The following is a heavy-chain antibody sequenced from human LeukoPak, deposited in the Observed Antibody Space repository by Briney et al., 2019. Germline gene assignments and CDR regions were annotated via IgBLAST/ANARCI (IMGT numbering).Heavy chain of an antibody. CDR2: IYPGDSDT. J-gene: IGHJ6*02. D-gene: IGHD4-17*01. CDR1: GYSFTSYW. Sequence: GESLKISCKGSGYSFTSYWIGWVRQMPGKGLEWMGIIYPGDSDTRYSSSFQGQVTISADKSISTAYLQWSSLKASDTAMYYCGTTVTTSFYYYYGMDVWGQGTTVTVSS. CDR3: GTTVTTSFYYYYGMDV. V-gene: IGHV5-51*01.